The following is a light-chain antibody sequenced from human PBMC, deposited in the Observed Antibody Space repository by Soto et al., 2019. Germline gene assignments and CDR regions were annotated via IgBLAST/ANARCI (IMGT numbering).Light chain of an antibody. V-gene: IGKV2-30*02. CDR1: QSLVHSDGIAY. J-gene: IGKJ5*01. CDR2: KVS. CDR3: MQGTHWPIT. Sequence: DVVMTQSQLSLPVTLGQPASISCRSNQSLVHSDGIAYFSWFQQRPGRSPRRLIYKVSNRDSGVPARFSGSGSGTDFALKISRVEAEDVGVYYCMQGTHWPITFGQGTDWRL.